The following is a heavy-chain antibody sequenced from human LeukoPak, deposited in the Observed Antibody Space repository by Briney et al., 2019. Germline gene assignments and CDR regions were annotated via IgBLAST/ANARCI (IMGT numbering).Heavy chain of an antibody. Sequence: TGRSLRLSCAASGFTFSSYGMHWVRQAPGKGLEWVAVISYDGPNKYYADSVKGRFTISRDDSKSTLYLQMNSLRVEDTAVYYCAKEKLPSGYSFLTDYWGQGTLVTVSS. J-gene: IGHJ4*02. CDR1: GFTFSSYG. D-gene: IGHD5-18*01. CDR3: AKEKLPSGYSFLTDY. V-gene: IGHV3-30*18. CDR2: ISYDGPNK.